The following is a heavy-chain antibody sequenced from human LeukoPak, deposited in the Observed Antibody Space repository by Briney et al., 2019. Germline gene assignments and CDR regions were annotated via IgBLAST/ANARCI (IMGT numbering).Heavy chain of an antibody. V-gene: IGHV3-7*01. D-gene: IGHD6-13*01. CDR2: IKQDGGEK. CDR1: GFTFSTYW. J-gene: IGHJ4*02. Sequence: GGSLRLSCAASGFTFSTYWMSWVRQAPGKGLEWVANIKQDGGEKYYVDSVKGRFTISRDNAKKSLFLQMNSLRAEDTAVYYCAKGNSYSSSWFDYWGQGTLVTVSS. CDR3: AKGNSYSSSWFDY.